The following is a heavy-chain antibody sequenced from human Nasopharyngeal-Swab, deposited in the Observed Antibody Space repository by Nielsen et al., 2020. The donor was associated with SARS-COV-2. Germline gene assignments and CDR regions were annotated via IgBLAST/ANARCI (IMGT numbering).Heavy chain of an antibody. J-gene: IGHJ3*02. Sequence: GESLKISCAASGFTFSSYAMSWVRQAPGKGLEWVSAISGSGTTYYADSVKGRFTISRDNSKNTLSLQMNSLRAEDTAVYYCAKGDTNGANDASDIWGQGTMVTVSS. CDR2: ISGSGTT. D-gene: IGHD2-8*01. CDR3: AKGDTNGANDASDI. CDR1: GFTFSSYA. V-gene: IGHV3-23*01.